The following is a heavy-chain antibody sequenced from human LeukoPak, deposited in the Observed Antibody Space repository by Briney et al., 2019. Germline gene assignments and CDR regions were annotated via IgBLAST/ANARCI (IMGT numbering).Heavy chain of an antibody. Sequence: GGSLRLSCAASGFTFSSYAMSWVRQAPGKGLEWVSAISGSGGSTYYADSVKGRFTISRDNAKNSLYLQMNSLRAEDTAVYYCARGGLLWFGGGVDYWGQGTLVTVSS. D-gene: IGHD3-10*01. CDR1: GFTFSSYA. CDR3: ARGGLLWFGGGVDY. J-gene: IGHJ4*02. CDR2: ISGSGGST. V-gene: IGHV3-23*01.